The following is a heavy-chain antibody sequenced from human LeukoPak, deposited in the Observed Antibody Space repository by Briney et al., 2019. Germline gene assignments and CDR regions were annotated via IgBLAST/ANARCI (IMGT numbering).Heavy chain of an antibody. J-gene: IGHJ4*02. Sequence: XVKVSCKASGGTFSSYAISWVRQAPGQGLEWMGGIIPIFGTANYAQKFQGRVTITTDESTSTAYMELSSLRSEDTAVYYCASQSIAVAVLFDYWGQGTLVTVSS. CDR3: ASQSIAVAVLFDY. CDR1: GGTFSSYA. D-gene: IGHD6-19*01. V-gene: IGHV1-69*05. CDR2: IIPIFGTA.